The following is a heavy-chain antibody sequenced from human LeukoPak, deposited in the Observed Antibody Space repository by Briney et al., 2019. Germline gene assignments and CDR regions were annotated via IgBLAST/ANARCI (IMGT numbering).Heavy chain of an antibody. CDR2: INPNSGGT. CDR1: GYTFTGYY. V-gene: IGHV1-2*02. CDR3: ARVPSHYYGSGSYLYYFDY. J-gene: IGHJ4*02. D-gene: IGHD3-10*01. Sequence: ASVKVSCKASGYTFTGYYMHWVRQAPGQGLEWMGWINPNSGGTNYAQKFQGRVTMTRDTSISTAYMELSRLRSDDTAVYYCARVPSHYYGSGSYLYYFDYWGRGTLVTVSS.